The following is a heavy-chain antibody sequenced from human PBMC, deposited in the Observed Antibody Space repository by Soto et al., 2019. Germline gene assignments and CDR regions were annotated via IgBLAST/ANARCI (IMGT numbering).Heavy chain of an antibody. CDR1: GFTFEDYA. V-gene: IGHV3-9*01. D-gene: IGHD4-17*01. J-gene: IGHJ4*02. CDR2: ISWNSGNI. CDR3: AKNIGPTVTTRYDYFDY. Sequence: EVQLVEFGGGLVQPGRSLRLSCVASGFTFEDYAMHWVRQAPGKGLEWVSGISWNSGNIGHADSVKGRFTISRDNANNFLYLQMNSLRAEDTALYYCAKNIGPTVTTRYDYFDYWGQGTLVTVSS.